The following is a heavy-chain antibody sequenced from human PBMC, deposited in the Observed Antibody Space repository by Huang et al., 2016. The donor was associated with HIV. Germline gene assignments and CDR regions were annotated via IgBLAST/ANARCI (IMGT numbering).Heavy chain of an antibody. J-gene: IGHJ4*02. CDR1: GGSFRNFA. CDR3: ATVDYYDTSGPQRGYFDN. CDR2: IIPTLGTA. Sequence: QVQLVQSGAEVKKPGSSVKVSCKASGGSFRNFAIGWVRQAPGEGLERMGAIIPTLGTANYAQKCQGRVTIIADESKSTAYMELSSLRSEDTAVYYCATVDYYDTSGPQRGYFDNWGQGTLVTVSS. D-gene: IGHD3-22*01. V-gene: IGHV1-69*01.